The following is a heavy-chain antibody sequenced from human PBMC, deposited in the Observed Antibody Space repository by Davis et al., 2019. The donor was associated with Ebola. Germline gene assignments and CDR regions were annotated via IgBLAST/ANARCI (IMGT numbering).Heavy chain of an antibody. J-gene: IGHJ4*02. V-gene: IGHV3-48*03. CDR3: ARSTRAGYSSGWNDY. CDR2: ISSSGSTT. Sequence: GGSLRLSCAASGFTFSSYEMHWVRQAPGKGLEWVSYISSSGSTTYYADSVKGRFTISRDNAKNSLYLQMNSLRDEDTAVYYCARSTRAGYSSGWNDYWGQGTLVTVSS. D-gene: IGHD6-19*01. CDR1: GFTFSSYE.